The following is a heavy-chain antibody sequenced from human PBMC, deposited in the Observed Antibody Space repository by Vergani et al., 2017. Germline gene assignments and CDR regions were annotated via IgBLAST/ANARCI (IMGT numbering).Heavy chain of an antibody. V-gene: IGHV3-33*01. CDR1: GFTFSSYG. Sequence: VQLVESGGGLVQPGGSLKLSCAASGFTFSSYGMHWVRQAPGKGLEWVAVIWYDGSNKYYADSVKGRFTISRDNSKNTLYLQMNSLRAEDTAVYYCARVRGGYYYYYGMDVWGQGTTVTVSS. J-gene: IGHJ6*02. CDR3: ARVRGGYYYYYGMDV. D-gene: IGHD3-10*01. CDR2: IWYDGSNK.